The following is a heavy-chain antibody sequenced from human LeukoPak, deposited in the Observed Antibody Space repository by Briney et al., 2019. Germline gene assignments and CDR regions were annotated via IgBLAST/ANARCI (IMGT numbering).Heavy chain of an antibody. Sequence: SETLSLTCTVSGGSISNHYWNWIRQPPGKGLEWIGYIYYSGGTNYNPSLKSRVTISVDTSKNQFSLKLSSVTAADTAVYYCARVWDGPLDYWGQGTLVTVSS. D-gene: IGHD1-26*01. J-gene: IGHJ4*02. CDR1: GGSISNHY. CDR3: ARVWDGPLDY. CDR2: IYYSGGT. V-gene: IGHV4-59*11.